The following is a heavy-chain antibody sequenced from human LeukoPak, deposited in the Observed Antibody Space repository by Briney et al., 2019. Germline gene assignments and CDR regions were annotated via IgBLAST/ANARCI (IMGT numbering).Heavy chain of an antibody. V-gene: IGHV1-46*01. CDR1: GYSFTSYY. D-gene: IGHD6-19*01. Sequence: ASVKVSCKASGYSFTSYYIHWVRQAPGQGLEWMGIINPSGGSTNYIQNFQGRVTITRDTSTSTIYMELSSLRSEDTAVYYCARGKVAGDYWGQGSLVTVSS. CDR3: ARGKVAGDY. J-gene: IGHJ4*02. CDR2: INPSGGST.